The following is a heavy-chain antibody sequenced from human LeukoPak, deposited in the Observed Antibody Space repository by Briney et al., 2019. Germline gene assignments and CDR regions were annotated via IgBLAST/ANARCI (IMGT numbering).Heavy chain of an antibody. D-gene: IGHD2-21*02. CDR2: INLSDDYI. CDR1: RFPFSSYS. Sequence: NPGGSLRLSCAASRFPFSSYSMVWVRQAPGKGLEWVSSINLSDDYIYYADSVKGRFTISRDNAKNSLYLQMNSLRAEDTAVYYCASQGDSLDYWGQGTLVTVSS. CDR3: ASQGDSLDY. V-gene: IGHV3-21*01. J-gene: IGHJ4*02.